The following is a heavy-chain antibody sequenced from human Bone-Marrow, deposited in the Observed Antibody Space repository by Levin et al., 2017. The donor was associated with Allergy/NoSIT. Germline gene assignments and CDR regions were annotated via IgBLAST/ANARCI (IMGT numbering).Heavy chain of an antibody. D-gene: IGHD1-26*01. V-gene: IGHV3-33*01. Sequence: GGSLRLSCAASGFTFSSYGMHWVRQAPGKGLEWVAVIWYDGSNKYYADSVKGRFTISRDNSKNTLYLQMNSLRAEDTAVYYCARGGGPVVGAKGDAFDIWGQGTMVTVSS. CDR1: GFTFSSYG. CDR3: ARGGGPVVGAKGDAFDI. J-gene: IGHJ3*02. CDR2: IWYDGSNK.